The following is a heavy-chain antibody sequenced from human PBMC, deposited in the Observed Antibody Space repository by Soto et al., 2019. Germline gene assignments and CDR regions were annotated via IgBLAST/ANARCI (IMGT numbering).Heavy chain of an antibody. CDR1: GGSFSGYY. CDR2: INHSGST. CDR3: TRGALGAGFFEWLLYNWFDP. D-gene: IGHD3-3*01. J-gene: IGHJ5*02. Sequence: SETLSLTCAVYGGSFSGYYWSWIRQPPGKGLEWIGEINHSGSTNYNPSLKSRVTISVDTSKNQFSLKLSSVTAADTAVYYCTRGALGAGFFEWLLYNWFDPWGQGTLVTVSS. V-gene: IGHV4-34*01.